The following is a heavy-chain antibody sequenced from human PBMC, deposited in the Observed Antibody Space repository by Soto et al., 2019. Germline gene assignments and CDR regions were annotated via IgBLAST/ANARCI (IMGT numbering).Heavy chain of an antibody. D-gene: IGHD6-13*01. V-gene: IGHV4-34*01. CDR2: INHSGST. CDR3: ARVRIAAAGLPTPYYYYYYGMDV. Sequence: PSETLSLTCAVYGGSFSGYYWSWIRQPPGKGLEWIGEINHSGSTNYNPSLKSRVTISVDTSKNQFSLKLSSVTAADTAVYYCARVRIAAAGLPTPYYYYYYGMDVWGQGTTVTV. J-gene: IGHJ6*02. CDR1: GGSFSGYY.